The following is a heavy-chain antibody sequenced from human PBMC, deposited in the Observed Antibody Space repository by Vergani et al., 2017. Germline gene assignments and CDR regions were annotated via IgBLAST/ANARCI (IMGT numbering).Heavy chain of an antibody. D-gene: IGHD2-2*01. CDR1: GYTFTDYF. CDR3: SRVGTSSNRDYFDY. J-gene: IGHJ4*02. V-gene: IGHV1-2*02. CDR2: INPNSGCT. Sequence: QVQLVQSGAEVKKPGASVKVSCKASGYTFTDYFMHWVRQAPGQGLEWMGWINPNSGCTNYAKKFQGRVTMTRDTSFSTAYIELSNLISDDTAVYYCSRVGTSSNRDYFDYWGQGTLVTVSS.